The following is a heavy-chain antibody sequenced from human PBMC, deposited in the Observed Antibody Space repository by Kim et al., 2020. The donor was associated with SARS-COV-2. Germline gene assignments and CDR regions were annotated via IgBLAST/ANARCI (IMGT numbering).Heavy chain of an antibody. J-gene: IGHJ4*02. Sequence: SETLSLTCTVSGGSISSGGYYWSWIRQHPGKGLEWIGYIYYSGSTYYNPSLKSRVTISVDTSKNQFSLKLSSVTAADTAGYYCASTPIVATIFRIRPSPNSFDYGGQGTLVTVSS. CDR1: GGSISSGGYY. D-gene: IGHD5-12*01. CDR2: IYYSGST. CDR3: ASTPIVATIFRIRPSPNSFDY. V-gene: IGHV4-31*03.